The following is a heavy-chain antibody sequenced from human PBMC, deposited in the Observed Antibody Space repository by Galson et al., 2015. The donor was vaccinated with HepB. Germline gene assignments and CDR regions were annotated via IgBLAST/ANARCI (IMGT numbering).Heavy chain of an antibody. CDR2: ISGLSNYI. Sequence: SLRLSCAASGFTFSNYAMYWVRQAPGKGLEWVSSISGLSNYIYYADSLKGRFTISRDNAKNSLYLRMNSLRAEDTAVYYCAVGYCSTTSCLHGDAFDMWGQGTMVTVSS. D-gene: IGHD2-2*01. V-gene: IGHV3-21*01. CDR1: GFTFSNYA. J-gene: IGHJ3*02. CDR3: AVGYCSTTSCLHGDAFDM.